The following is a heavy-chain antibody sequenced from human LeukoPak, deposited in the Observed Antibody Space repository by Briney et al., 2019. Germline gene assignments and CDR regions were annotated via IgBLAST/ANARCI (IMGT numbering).Heavy chain of an antibody. CDR3: ARATASNWFDP. V-gene: IGHV3-7*01. D-gene: IGHD2-21*01. CDR1: GFTFSSYW. Sequence: GGSLRLSCAASGFTFSSYWMSWVRQAPGKGLEWVANIKQDGSEKYYVDSVKGRFTIFRDNAKNSLYLQMNSLRAEDTAVYYCARATASNWFDPWGQGTLVTVSS. CDR2: IKQDGSEK. J-gene: IGHJ5*02.